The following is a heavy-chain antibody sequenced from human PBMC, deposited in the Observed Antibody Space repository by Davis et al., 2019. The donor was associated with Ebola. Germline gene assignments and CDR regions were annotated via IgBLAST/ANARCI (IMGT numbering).Heavy chain of an antibody. CDR3: ARAQFPTTSDH. J-gene: IGHJ4*02. Sequence: AASVKVSCKASGYTFTSYDISWVRQAPGQGLEWMGWISAYNGNTNYAQKPQGRVTMTTDTSTSTAYMELRSLRSDDTAVYYCARAQFPTTSDHWGQGTLVTVSS. V-gene: IGHV1-18*01. D-gene: IGHD1-1*01. CDR2: ISAYNGNT. CDR1: GYTFTSYD.